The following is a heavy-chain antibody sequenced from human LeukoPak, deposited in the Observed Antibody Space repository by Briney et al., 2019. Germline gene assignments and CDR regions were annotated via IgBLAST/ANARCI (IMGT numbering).Heavy chain of an antibody. J-gene: IGHJ6*03. CDR3: ARNKYYDYVWGSYNHYYYYMDV. Sequence: GASVKVSCKASGGTFSSYAISRVRQAPGQGLEWMGGIIPIFGTANYAQKFQGRVTITADESTSTAYMELSSLRSEDTAVYYCARNKYYDYVWGSYNHYYYYMDVWGKGTTVTISS. CDR2: IIPIFGTA. D-gene: IGHD3-16*01. V-gene: IGHV1-69*01. CDR1: GGTFSSYA.